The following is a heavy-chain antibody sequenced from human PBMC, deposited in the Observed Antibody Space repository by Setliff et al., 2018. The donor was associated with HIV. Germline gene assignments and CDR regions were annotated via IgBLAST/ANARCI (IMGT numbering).Heavy chain of an antibody. CDR1: GFTFSSYE. CDR2: ISRSNSYI. Sequence: PGGSLRLSCAASGFTFSSYEMNWVRQAPGKGLEWVSYISRSNSYIYYADSVKGRFTISRDNAKNSLYLQMNSLRAEDTAVYYCARPNYYDSSGSFDYWGQGTLVTVSS. CDR3: ARPNYYDSSGSFDY. J-gene: IGHJ4*02. V-gene: IGHV3-21*05. D-gene: IGHD3-22*01.